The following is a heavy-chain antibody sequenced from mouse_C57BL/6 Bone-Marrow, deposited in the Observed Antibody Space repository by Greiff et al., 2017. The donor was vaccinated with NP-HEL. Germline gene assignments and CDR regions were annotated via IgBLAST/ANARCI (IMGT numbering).Heavy chain of an antibody. V-gene: IGHV14-4*01. CDR3: TTGFYYSLDY. CDR2: IDPENGDT. Sequence: VQLQRSGAELVRPGASVKLSCTASGFNIKDDYMHWVKQRPEQGLEWIGWIDPENGDTEYASKFQGKATITADTSSNTAYLQLSSLTSEDTAVYYCTTGFYYSLDYWGQGTTLTVSS. D-gene: IGHD1-1*01. J-gene: IGHJ2*01. CDR1: GFNIKDDY.